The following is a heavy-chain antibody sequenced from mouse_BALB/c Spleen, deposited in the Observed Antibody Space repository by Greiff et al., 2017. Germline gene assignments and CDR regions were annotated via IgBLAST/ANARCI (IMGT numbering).Heavy chain of an antibody. CDR1: GFTFSSYG. CDR2: INSNGGST. J-gene: IGHJ4*01. CDR3: ARERFYYAMDY. V-gene: IGHV5-6-3*01. Sequence: EVQVVESGGGLVQPGGSLKLSCAASGFTFSSYGMSWVRQTPDKRLELVATINSNGGSTYYPDSVKGRFTISRDNAKNTLYLQMSSLKSEDTAMYYCARERFYYAMDYWGQGTSVTVSS.